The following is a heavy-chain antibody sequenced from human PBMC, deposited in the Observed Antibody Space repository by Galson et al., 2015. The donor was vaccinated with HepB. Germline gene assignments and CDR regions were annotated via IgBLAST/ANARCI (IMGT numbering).Heavy chain of an antibody. CDR3: ARFKDTATTAGYYFDY. CDR1: GYTFTSYG. CDR2: ISAYNGNT. D-gene: IGHD5-18*01. V-gene: IGHV1-18*01. J-gene: IGHJ4*02. Sequence: SVKVSCKASGYTFTSYGISWVRQAPGQGLEWMGWISAYNGNTNYAQKLQGRVTMTTDTSTSTAYMELRSLRSDDTAVYYCARFKDTATTAGYYFDYWGQGTLVTVSS.